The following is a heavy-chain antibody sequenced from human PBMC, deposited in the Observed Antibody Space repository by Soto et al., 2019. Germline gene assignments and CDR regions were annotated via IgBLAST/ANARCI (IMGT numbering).Heavy chain of an antibody. CDR1: GFTFSSYA. V-gene: IGHV3-30-3*01. Sequence: QVPLVESGGGVVQPGRSLRLSCAASGFTFSSYAMHWVRQAPGKGLEWVAVISYDGSNKYYADSVKGRFTISRDNSKNTLYLQMNSLRAEDTAVYYCARGYYYDSSGFHWGQGTLVTVSS. J-gene: IGHJ4*02. CDR3: ARGYYYDSSGFH. CDR2: ISYDGSNK. D-gene: IGHD3-22*01.